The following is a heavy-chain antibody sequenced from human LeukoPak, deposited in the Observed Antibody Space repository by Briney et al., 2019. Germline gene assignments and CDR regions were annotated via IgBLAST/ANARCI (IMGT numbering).Heavy chain of an antibody. J-gene: IGHJ6*02. CDR1: GFTFSSYW. V-gene: IGHV3-21*01. CDR3: ARVIGPYSSPYGMDV. D-gene: IGHD6-19*01. Sequence: PGGSLRLSCAASGFTFSSYWMHWVRQAPGKGLEWVSSISSGGSYRYYADSVKGRFTISRDNDKNSLYLQMNSLRAEDTAVYYCARVIGPYSSPYGMDVWGQGTTVTVSS. CDR2: ISSGGSYR.